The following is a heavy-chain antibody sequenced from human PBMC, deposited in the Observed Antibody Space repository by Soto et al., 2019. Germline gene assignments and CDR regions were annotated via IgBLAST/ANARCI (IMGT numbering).Heavy chain of an antibody. V-gene: IGHV1-3*01. CDR2: INAGNGNT. CDR3: ATKGRWYVGYYYYGMDV. D-gene: IGHD6-13*01. Sequence: GASVKVSCKASGYTFTSYAMHWVRQAPGQRLEWMGWINAGNGNTKYSQKFQGRVTMTEDTSTDTAYMELSSLRSEDTAVYYCATKGRWYVGYYYYGMDVWGQGTLVTVSS. J-gene: IGHJ6*02. CDR1: GYTFTSYA.